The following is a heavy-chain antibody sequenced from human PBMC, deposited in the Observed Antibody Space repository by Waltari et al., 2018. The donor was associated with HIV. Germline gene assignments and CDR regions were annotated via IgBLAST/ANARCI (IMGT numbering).Heavy chain of an antibody. V-gene: IGHV4-34*02. J-gene: IGHJ4*02. Sequence: QVQLQQWGAGLLKPSETLSLNCAVYGGTFSGYHWTWIRQADGKGLEWIGESDNQGRTTDKSSLNGRATISTDRSKNQVSLRLTSLTAADTGVYYCARGGVDTAMFVDSWGQGTLVTVSS. CDR2: SDNQGRT. D-gene: IGHD3-10*02. CDR3: ARGGVDTAMFVDS. CDR1: GGTFSGYH.